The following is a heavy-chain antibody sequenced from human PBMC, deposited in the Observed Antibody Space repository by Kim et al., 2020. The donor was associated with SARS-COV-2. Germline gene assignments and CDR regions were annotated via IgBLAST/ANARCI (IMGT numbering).Heavy chain of an antibody. CDR1: GHFFTRDS. Sequence: ASVKVSCKTSGHFFTRDSIHWVRQAPGQGLEWMGGIDCGNGNTIYSQKFQGRVTFTTDTSASTAYMELSFLRSEDSAVYYCLVGFYFDYWGQGTLITVSS. D-gene: IGHD2-8*02. CDR3: LVGFYFDY. V-gene: IGHV1-3*01. J-gene: IGHJ4*02. CDR2: IDCGNGNT.